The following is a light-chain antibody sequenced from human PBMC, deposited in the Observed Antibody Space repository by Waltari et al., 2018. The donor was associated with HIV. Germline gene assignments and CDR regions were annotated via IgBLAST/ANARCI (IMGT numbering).Light chain of an antibody. CDR1: QSISNY. V-gene: IGKV1-39*01. CDR2: AAS. Sequence: DIQMTQSPSSLSASVGDRVTITCWASQSISNYLNWYQQKPGKAPKLLIYAASSLQSGVPSRFSAGGSGTDFNLTINSLQPDDLATYYCQQSSSVPPWTFGQGTKVEIK. CDR3: QQSSSVPPWT. J-gene: IGKJ1*01.